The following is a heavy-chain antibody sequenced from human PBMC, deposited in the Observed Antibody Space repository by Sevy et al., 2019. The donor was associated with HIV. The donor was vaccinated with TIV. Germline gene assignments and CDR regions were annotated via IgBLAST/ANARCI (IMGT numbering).Heavy chain of an antibody. D-gene: IGHD2-15*01. V-gene: IGHV3-30*02. CDR1: GFTFSSYG. CDR2: IRYDGSNK. J-gene: IGHJ6*02. CDR3: ATSRYCSGGSCYGADYYYGMDV. Sequence: GGSLRLSCAASGFTFSSYGMHWVRQAPGKGLEWVAFIRYDGSNKDYADSVKGRFTISRDNSKNTLYLQMNSLRAEDTAGYYCATSRYCSGGSCYGADYYYGMDVWGQGTTVTVSS.